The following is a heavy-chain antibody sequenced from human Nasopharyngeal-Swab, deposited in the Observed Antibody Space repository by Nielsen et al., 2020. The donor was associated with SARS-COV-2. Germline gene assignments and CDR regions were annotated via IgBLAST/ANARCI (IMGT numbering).Heavy chain of an antibody. V-gene: IGHV5-51*01. CDR1: GYSFINYW. CDR2: IYPGDSDT. D-gene: IGHD6-6*01. J-gene: IGHJ5*02. Sequence: KVSCKASGYSFINYWIGWVRQMPGKGLEWVGIIYPGDSDTRYSPSFQGQVTISVDKSISTAYLQWSSLKASDTAMYYCAREYSRSGNWFDPWGQGSLVTVSS. CDR3: AREYSRSGNWFDP.